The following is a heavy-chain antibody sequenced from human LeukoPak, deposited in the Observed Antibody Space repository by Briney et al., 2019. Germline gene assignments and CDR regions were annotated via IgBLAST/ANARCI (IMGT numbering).Heavy chain of an antibody. Sequence: SETLSLTCTVSGGSISSGGYYWSWIRQHPGKGLEWIGYIYYSGSTYYNPSLKSRVTISVDTSKNQFSLKLSSVTAADTAVYYCARGDDGSGSYSIDYCGQGTLVTVSS. CDR1: GGSISSGGYY. CDR3: ARGDDGSGSYSIDY. CDR2: IYYSGST. V-gene: IGHV4-31*03. J-gene: IGHJ4*02. D-gene: IGHD3-10*01.